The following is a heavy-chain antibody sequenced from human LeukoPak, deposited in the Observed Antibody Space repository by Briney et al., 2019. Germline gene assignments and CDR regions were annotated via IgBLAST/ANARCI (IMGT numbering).Heavy chain of an antibody. J-gene: IGHJ5*02. Sequence: RGGSLRLSCAASGFTFSIYEMSWVRQAPGKGLEWVSSISSSSSYIYYADSVKGRFTISRDNAKNSLYLQMNSLRAEDTAVYYCARDRCSSTSCYAATWGQGTLVTVSS. CDR1: GFTFSIYE. D-gene: IGHD2-2*01. V-gene: IGHV3-21*01. CDR2: ISSSSSYI. CDR3: ARDRCSSTSCYAAT.